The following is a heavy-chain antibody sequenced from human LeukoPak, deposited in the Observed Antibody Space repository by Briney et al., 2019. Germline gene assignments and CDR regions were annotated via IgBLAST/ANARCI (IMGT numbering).Heavy chain of an antibody. V-gene: IGHV3-23*01. D-gene: IGHD2-21*02. CDR2: IRGSGDTT. Sequence: GGSLRLSCAASGFAFGTYAMHWVRQAPGKGLEWVSAIRGSGDTTFYADSVKGRFTISRDNSENTVYLQMNSLRAEDTAVYYCEKRGDKLDLIWGQGTLVTVSS. J-gene: IGHJ4*02. CDR3: EKRGDKLDLI. CDR1: GFAFGTYA.